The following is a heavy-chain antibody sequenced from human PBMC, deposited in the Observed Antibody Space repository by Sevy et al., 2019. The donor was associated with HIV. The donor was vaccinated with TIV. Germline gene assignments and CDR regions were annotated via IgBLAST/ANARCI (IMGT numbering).Heavy chain of an antibody. Sequence: GGSLRLSCAASGFTFSSYGMYWVRQAPGKGLEWVAVISYDGSNKYYADSVKGRFTISRDNSKNTLYLQMNSLRAEDTAVYYCAKDRTSGYDRYFDYWGQGTLVTVSS. CDR1: GFTFSSYG. J-gene: IGHJ4*02. CDR3: AKDRTSGYDRYFDY. CDR2: ISYDGSNK. V-gene: IGHV3-30*18. D-gene: IGHD5-12*01.